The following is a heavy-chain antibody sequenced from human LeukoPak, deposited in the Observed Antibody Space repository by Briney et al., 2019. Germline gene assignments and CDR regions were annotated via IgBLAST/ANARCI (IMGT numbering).Heavy chain of an antibody. V-gene: IGHV3-53*01. Sequence: QAGGSLRLSCAASGFTVNSNYMTWVRQAPGKGLEWVSIIYSDGNTYYADSVKGRFTISRDNPKNMLFLQMNSLRAEDTAVYYCVGTGPLSSNGWDFNYWGQGTLVTVSS. CDR2: IYSDGNT. J-gene: IGHJ4*02. CDR1: GFTVNSNY. D-gene: IGHD6-19*01. CDR3: VGTGPLSSNGWDFNY.